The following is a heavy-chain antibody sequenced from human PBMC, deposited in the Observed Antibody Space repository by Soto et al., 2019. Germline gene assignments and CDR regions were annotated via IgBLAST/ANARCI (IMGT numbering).Heavy chain of an antibody. D-gene: IGHD2-15*01. J-gene: IGHJ6*03. CDR2: IYSGGST. CDR1: GFTVSSNY. CDR3: AGGKRYCSGGSCYAVGYYYYYMDV. V-gene: IGHV3-53*04. Sequence: GGSLRLSCAASGFTVSSNYMSWVRQAPGKGLEWVSVIYSGGSTYYADSVKGRFTISRHNSKNTLYLQMNSLRAEDTAVYYCAGGKRYCSGGSCYAVGYYYYYMDVWGKGTTVTVSS.